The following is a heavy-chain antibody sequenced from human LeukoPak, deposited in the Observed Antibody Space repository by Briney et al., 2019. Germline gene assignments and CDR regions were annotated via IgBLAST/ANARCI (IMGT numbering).Heavy chain of an antibody. D-gene: IGHD4-23*01. CDR3: ARDLAYYGGKGAFDY. J-gene: IGHJ4*02. CDR2: ISDTGGRT. V-gene: IGHV3-23*01. Sequence: GGSLRLSCAASGFTFSNYVMNWVRQAPGKGLEWVSVISDTGGRTNYADSVKGRFTISRDNAKNSLYLQMNSLRAEDTAVYYCARDLAYYGGKGAFDYWGQGTLVTVSS. CDR1: GFTFSNYV.